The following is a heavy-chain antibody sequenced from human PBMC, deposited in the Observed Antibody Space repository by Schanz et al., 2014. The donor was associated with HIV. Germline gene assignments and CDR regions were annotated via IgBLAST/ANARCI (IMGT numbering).Heavy chain of an antibody. CDR2: MNPNSGNT. CDR1: GYTFTSYD. D-gene: IGHD5-12*01. V-gene: IGHV1-8*01. Sequence: QVHLVQSGAEVKKPGASVKVSCKASGYTFTSYDINWVRQATGQGLEGMGWMNPNSGNTGFAQKFQGRVTMTRNTSINTAYMEVSGLKSEDTAVYYCARKMSISNQWLRALYSNYGMDVWGQGTTVTVSS. J-gene: IGHJ6*02. CDR3: ARKMSISNQWLRALYSNYGMDV.